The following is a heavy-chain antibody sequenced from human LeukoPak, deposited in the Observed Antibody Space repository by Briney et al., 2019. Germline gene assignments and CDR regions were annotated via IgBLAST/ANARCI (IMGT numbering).Heavy chain of an antibody. D-gene: IGHD5-24*01. J-gene: IGHJ4*02. CDR2: IYYSGST. CDR1: GGSISSGGYY. V-gene: IGHV4-31*03. Sequence: SRTLSLTCTVSGGSISSGGYYWSWIRQHPGKGLEWIGYIYYSGSTYYNPSLKSRVTISVDTSKNQFSLKLSSVTAADTAVYYCARAPQVEMATTGSFDYWGQGTLVTVSS. CDR3: ARAPQVEMATTGSFDY.